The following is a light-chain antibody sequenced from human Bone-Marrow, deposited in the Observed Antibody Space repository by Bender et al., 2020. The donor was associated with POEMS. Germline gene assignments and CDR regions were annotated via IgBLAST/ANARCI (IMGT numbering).Light chain of an antibody. CDR2: DDR. CDR1: DIGDKS. Sequence: SYVLTQPPTVSVAPRQTATITCGGNDIGDKSVHWYQQKPGQAPVLVVYDDRDRPTGIPERFSGSNSGNTATLSISRVEVGDEADYYCQVWESTTDHHVIFGGGTRLTV. CDR3: QVWESTTDHHVI. V-gene: IGLV3-21*02. J-gene: IGLJ2*01.